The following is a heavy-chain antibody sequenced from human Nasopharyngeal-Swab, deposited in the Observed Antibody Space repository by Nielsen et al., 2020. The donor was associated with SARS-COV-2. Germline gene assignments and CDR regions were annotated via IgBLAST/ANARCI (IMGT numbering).Heavy chain of an antibody. CDR1: GFTFSSYA. Sequence: GGSLRLSCAASGFTFSSYAMSWVRQAPGKGLEWVSAISGSGGSTYYADSVKGRFTISRDNSKNTLYLQIDSLRADDTAVYYCARDWVESNWYYFDYWGQGTLVTVSS. CDR2: ISGSGGST. J-gene: IGHJ4*02. D-gene: IGHD1-1*01. CDR3: ARDWVESNWYYFDY. V-gene: IGHV3-23*01.